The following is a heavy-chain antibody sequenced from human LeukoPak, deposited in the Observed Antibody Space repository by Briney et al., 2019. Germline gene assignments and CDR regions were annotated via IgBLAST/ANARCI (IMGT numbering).Heavy chain of an antibody. CDR3: ARMARTVTTSDYMDV. CDR1: GGSLSSYY. Sequence: PSETLSLTCTVSGGSLSSYYWSWIRQPPGKGLEWIGYIYYSGSTNYNPSLKSRVTISVDTSKNQFSLKLSSVTAADTAVYYCARMARTVTTSDYMDVWGKGTTVTVSS. D-gene: IGHD4-11*01. J-gene: IGHJ6*03. CDR2: IYYSGST. V-gene: IGHV4-59*01.